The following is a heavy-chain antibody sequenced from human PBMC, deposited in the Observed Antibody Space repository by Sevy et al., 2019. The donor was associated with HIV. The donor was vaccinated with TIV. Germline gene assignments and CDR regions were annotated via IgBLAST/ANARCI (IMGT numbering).Heavy chain of an antibody. CDR1: GFTFSSYG. CDR3: ARVSRNCGSYHRSCYYYYGMDV. V-gene: IGHV3-33*04. D-gene: IGHD1-26*01. CDR2: IWYDGSNK. Sequence: GGYLRLSCAASGFTFSSYGMHWVRQAPGKGLEWLAVIWYDGSNKYYADSVKGRFTISRDNSKNRLYLQMNSLRDEDTAVYFCARVSRNCGSYHRSCYYYYGMDVWGQGTTVTVSS. J-gene: IGHJ6*02.